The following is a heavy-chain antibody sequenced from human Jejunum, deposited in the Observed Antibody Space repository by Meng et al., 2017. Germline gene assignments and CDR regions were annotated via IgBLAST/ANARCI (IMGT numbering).Heavy chain of an antibody. CDR1: GGSVSSGFYY. V-gene: IGHV4-61*03. D-gene: IGHD5-24*01. CDR3: ARDSETYPTYFDY. Sequence: QVQLLESGPGLLRPAETLSLTCPVSGGSVSSGFYYWSWIRQPPGKGLEWIGYISDSGTTNYNPSLKSRVTMSVDTSKNHFSLKLTSVTAADTAVYFCARDSETYPTYFDYWGQGTLVTVSS. J-gene: IGHJ4*02. CDR2: ISDSGTT.